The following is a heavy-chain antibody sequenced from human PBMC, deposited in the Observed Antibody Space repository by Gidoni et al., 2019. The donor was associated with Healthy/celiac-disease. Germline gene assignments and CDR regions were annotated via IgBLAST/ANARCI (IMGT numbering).Heavy chain of an antibody. CDR1: GFTFSSYG. CDR2: ISYDGSNK. CDR3: AKDFIAAAGNNHEQDY. Sequence: QVQLVESGGGVVQPGRSLRLSCAASGFTFSSYGMHWVRQAPGKGLEWVAVISYDGSNKYYADSVKGRFTISRDNSKNTLYLQMNSLRAEDTAVYYCAKDFIAAAGNNHEQDYWGQGTLVTVSS. J-gene: IGHJ4*02. D-gene: IGHD6-13*01. V-gene: IGHV3-30*18.